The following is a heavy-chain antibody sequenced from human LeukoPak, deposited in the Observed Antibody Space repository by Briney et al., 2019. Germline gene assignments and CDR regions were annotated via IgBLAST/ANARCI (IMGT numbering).Heavy chain of an antibody. Sequence: GASVKASCKASGYTFTGYYMHWVRQAPGQGLEWMGWINPNSGGTNYAQKFQGRVTMTRDTSISTAYMELSRLRSDDTAVYYCAREGWYCSSTSCTISTPFGPNDAFDIWGQGTMVTVSS. D-gene: IGHD2-2*01. V-gene: IGHV1-2*02. CDR2: INPNSGGT. J-gene: IGHJ3*02. CDR3: AREGWYCSSTSCTISTPFGPNDAFDI. CDR1: GYTFTGYY.